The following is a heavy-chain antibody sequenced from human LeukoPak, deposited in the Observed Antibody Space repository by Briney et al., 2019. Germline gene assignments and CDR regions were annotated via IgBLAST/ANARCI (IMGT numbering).Heavy chain of an antibody. V-gene: IGHV4-39*01. J-gene: IGHJ5*02. Sequence: SETLSLTCTVSGGSISSSSYYWGWIRQPPGKGLEWIGSIYYSGSTYYNPSLKSRVTISVDTSKNQFSLKLSSVTAADTAVYYCASAIVLMVYAAFDPWGQGTLVTVSS. D-gene: IGHD2-8*01. CDR1: GGSISSSSYY. CDR3: ASAIVLMVYAAFDP. CDR2: IYYSGST.